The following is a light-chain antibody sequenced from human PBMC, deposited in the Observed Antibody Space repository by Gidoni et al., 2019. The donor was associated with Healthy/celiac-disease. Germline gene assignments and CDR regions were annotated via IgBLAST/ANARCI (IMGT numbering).Light chain of an antibody. Sequence: DIALTQSPGTLSLSPGERATLPCRASQSVSSSYLPGYQQKPGQAPMLLIYGSPSRATSIPDRFSGSGSGTDFTLTISRREPEDFAVYYYQQYGSSPAITFXHXTRLEIK. CDR3: QQYGSSPAIT. CDR2: GSP. V-gene: IGKV3-20*01. CDR1: QSVSSSY. J-gene: IGKJ5*01.